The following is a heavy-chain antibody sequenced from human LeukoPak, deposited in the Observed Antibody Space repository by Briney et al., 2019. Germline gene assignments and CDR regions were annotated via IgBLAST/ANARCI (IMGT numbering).Heavy chain of an antibody. D-gene: IGHD3-16*01. J-gene: IGHJ3*02. CDR3: AISRGGDYIYDAFI. V-gene: IGHV3-23*01. Sequence: PGGSLRLSCSASGFDLSPYTMNWVRQAPGKGLEWVSAISGSGGRTYYADSVEGRFTISRDNSKNTLYLELNSLRVEDTAVYYCAISRGGDYIYDAFIWGQGTVVTVSS. CDR1: GFDLSPYT. CDR2: ISGSGGRT.